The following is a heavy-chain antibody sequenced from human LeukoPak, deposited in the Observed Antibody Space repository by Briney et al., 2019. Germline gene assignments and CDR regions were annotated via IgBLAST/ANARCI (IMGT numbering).Heavy chain of an antibody. J-gene: IGHJ4*02. V-gene: IGHV3-20*04. D-gene: IGHD3-16*01. CDR1: GFTFDDYG. Sequence: PGGSLRLSCACSGFTFDDYGMGWVRQVPGKGLEWVSGVHWNGENTNYADSVKGRFTVSRDNAKKVVYLQMDDLRVEDTALYYCARGEVTYYLDSWGQGTLVTVSS. CDR3: ARGEVTYYLDS. CDR2: VHWNGENT.